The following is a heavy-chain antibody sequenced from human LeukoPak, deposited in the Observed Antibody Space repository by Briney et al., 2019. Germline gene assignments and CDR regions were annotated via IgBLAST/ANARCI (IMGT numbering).Heavy chain of an antibody. J-gene: IGHJ4*02. V-gene: IGHV4-39*07. CDR3: ARDSRIAVADYYYFDY. CDR1: GGSISSSSYY. Sequence: SETLSLTCTVSGGSISSSSYYWGWIRQPPGKGLEWIGSIYYSGSTYYNPSLKSRVTISVDTSKNQFSLKLSSVTAADTAVYYCARDSRIAVADYYYFDYWGQGTLVTVSS. D-gene: IGHD6-19*01. CDR2: IYYSGST.